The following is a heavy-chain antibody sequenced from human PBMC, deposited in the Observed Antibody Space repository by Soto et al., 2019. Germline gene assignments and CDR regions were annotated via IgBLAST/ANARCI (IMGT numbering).Heavy chain of an antibody. CDR3: VRDRGGCYGLDP. V-gene: IGHV3-53*01. CDR1: GFIVSNSY. J-gene: IGHJ5*02. D-gene: IGHD1-26*01. Sequence: GGSLRLSCAASGFIVSNSYMSWVRQAPGKWLEWVSILYSGGTTYYADSVKGRFTFSRDNAANTVFLQMNNLRVEDTAVYYCVRDRGGCYGLDPWGQGTLVTVSS. CDR2: LYSGGTT.